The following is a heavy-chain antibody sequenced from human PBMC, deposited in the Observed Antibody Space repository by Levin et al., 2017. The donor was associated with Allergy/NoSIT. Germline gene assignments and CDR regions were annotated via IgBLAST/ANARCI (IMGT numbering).Heavy chain of an antibody. CDR2: ISYNGRNK. V-gene: IGHV3-30*18. CDR3: AKYSDYGDHRDRLDP. Sequence: PGGSLRLSCAASGFTFSNYGMHWVRQAPGKGLEWVAVISYNGRNKYYSDSVKGRFTISRDNSKDTLYLQMDSLRTDDTAVYHCAKYSDYGDHRDRLDPWGQGTLVTVSS. CDR1: GFTFSNYG. D-gene: IGHD4-17*01. J-gene: IGHJ5*02.